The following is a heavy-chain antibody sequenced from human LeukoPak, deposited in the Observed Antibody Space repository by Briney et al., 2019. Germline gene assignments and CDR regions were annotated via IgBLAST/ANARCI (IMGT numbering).Heavy chain of an antibody. J-gene: IGHJ4*02. V-gene: IGHV3-15*01. CDR3: TTLYGSGSYSEADY. Sequence: GGSLRLSCAASGFTVSTNYMNWVRQAPGKGLEWVGRIKSKTDGGTTDYAAPVKGRFTISRDDSKNTLYLQMNSLKTEDTAVYYCTTLYGSGSYSEADYWGQGTLVTVSS. D-gene: IGHD3-10*01. CDR1: GFTVSTNY. CDR2: IKSKTDGGTT.